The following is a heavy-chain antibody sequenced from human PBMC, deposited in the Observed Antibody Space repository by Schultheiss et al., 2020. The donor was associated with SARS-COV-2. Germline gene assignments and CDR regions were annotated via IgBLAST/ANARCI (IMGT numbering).Heavy chain of an antibody. V-gene: IGHV1-69*13. Sequence: SVKVSCKASGYTFTGYYMHWVRQAPGQGLEWMGGIIPIFGTANYAQKFQGRVTITADESTSTAYMELSSLRSEDTAVYYCASQVVCSSTSCYRAFDIWGQGTMVTVS. CDR1: GYTFTGYY. CDR2: IIPIFGTA. CDR3: ASQVVCSSTSCYRAFDI. D-gene: IGHD2-2*02. J-gene: IGHJ3*02.